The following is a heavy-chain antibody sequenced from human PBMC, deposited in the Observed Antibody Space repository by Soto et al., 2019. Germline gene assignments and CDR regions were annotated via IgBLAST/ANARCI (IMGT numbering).Heavy chain of an antibody. Sequence: SETLSLTCTVSGGSISSGDYYWSWIRQPPGKGLEWIGYIYYSVSTYYNPSLKSRGTLSVDTSKNQFSLKLSSVTAADTAVYYCARVDYSNYWFDPWGQGNLVPVSS. V-gene: IGHV4-30-4*01. J-gene: IGHJ5*02. CDR2: IYYSVST. D-gene: IGHD4-4*01. CDR1: GGSISSGDYY. CDR3: ARVDYSNYWFDP.